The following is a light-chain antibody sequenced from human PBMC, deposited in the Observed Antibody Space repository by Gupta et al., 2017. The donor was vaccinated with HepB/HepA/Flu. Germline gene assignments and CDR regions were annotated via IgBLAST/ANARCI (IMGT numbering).Light chain of an antibody. CDR2: DAS. V-gene: IGKV3-11*01. CDR1: QNVNNY. Sequence: ELVLTQSPATLSLSPGERATLSCRASQNVNNYLGWYQQKPGQVPSLLIYDASKRATGVPARFSGSGSGTDFTLTISSLEPEDFAVYYCQQRHSWPCTFGQGTKLEI. J-gene: IGKJ2*02. CDR3: QQRHSWPCT.